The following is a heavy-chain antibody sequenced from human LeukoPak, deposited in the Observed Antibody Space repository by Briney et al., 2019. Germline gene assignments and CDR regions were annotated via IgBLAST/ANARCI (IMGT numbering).Heavy chain of an antibody. CDR2: IHYSGAT. D-gene: IGHD3-22*01. CDR3: AREDPLTTHFDY. V-gene: IGHV4-59*02. CDR1: GVSVNSRY. Sequence: SETLSLTCSVSGVSVNSRYWSWVRQPPEKGLEWIGYIHYSGATNYNPSLKSRVSISIDTPRNQFSLSLSSVTAADTAVYYCAREDPLTTHFDYWGQGTLVTVSS. J-gene: IGHJ4*02.